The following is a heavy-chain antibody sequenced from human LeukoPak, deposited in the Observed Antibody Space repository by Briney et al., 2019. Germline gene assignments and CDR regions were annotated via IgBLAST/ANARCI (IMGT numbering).Heavy chain of an antibody. CDR2: INHSGST. CDR1: GGSFSGYY. V-gene: IGHV4-34*01. CDR3: ARNLYLGPFYYYYGMDV. D-gene: IGHD2-2*02. Sequence: SETLSLTCAVYGGSFSGYYWSWIRQPPGKGLEWIGEINHSGSTNYNPSLKSRVTISVDTSKSQFSLKLSSVTAADTAVYYCARNLYLGPFYYYYGMDVWGQGTTVTVSS. J-gene: IGHJ6*02.